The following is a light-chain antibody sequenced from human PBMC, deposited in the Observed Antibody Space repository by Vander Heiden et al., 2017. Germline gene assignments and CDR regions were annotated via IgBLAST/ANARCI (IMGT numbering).Light chain of an antibody. CDR3: EQHSTKT. Sequence: DIVLTQSPDSLAVSLGERATINCKSSQSVLSSFNSKNHLAWFRQKPRQPPELRIYWASTRESGGPDRFSGSGSGTDFTLTISNMQAEDVAVYYCEQHSTKTFGQGTKVEIK. V-gene: IGKV4-1*01. CDR1: QSVLSSFNSKNH. J-gene: IGKJ1*01. CDR2: WAS.